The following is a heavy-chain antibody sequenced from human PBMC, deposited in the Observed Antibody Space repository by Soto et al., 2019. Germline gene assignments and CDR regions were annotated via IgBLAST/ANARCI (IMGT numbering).Heavy chain of an antibody. Sequence: SETLSLTCTVSGGSISSGGYYWSWIRQHPGKGLEWIGYIYYSGSTFYNPSLKSRVTISVDTSKNQFSLKLSSVTAADTAVYYCARGGDYDILTGYLITSNWFDPWGQGTLVTVSS. D-gene: IGHD3-9*01. V-gene: IGHV4-31*03. CDR1: GGSISSGGYY. CDR2: IYYSGST. CDR3: ARGGDYDILTGYLITSNWFDP. J-gene: IGHJ5*02.